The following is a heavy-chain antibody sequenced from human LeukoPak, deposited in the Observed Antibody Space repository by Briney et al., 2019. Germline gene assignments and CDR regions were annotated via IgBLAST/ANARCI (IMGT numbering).Heavy chain of an antibody. Sequence: ASVKVSCKASGYTFTSYDINWVRQATGQGLEWMGWMNPNSGNTGYAQKFQGRVTMTRNTSISTAYMELSSLRSEDTAVYYCARPTGGEQQLSRDWYFDLWGRGTLVTVSS. J-gene: IGHJ2*01. CDR1: GYTFTSYD. D-gene: IGHD6-13*01. CDR2: MNPNSGNT. V-gene: IGHV1-8*01. CDR3: ARPTGGEQQLSRDWYFDL.